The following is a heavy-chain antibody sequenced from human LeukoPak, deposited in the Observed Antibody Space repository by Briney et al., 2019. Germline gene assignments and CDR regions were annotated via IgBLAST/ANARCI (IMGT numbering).Heavy chain of an antibody. V-gene: IGHV3-15*01. CDR3: ARVHGGYPFDY. CDR2: IKAKAHGGTI. J-gene: IGHJ4*02. D-gene: IGHD2-15*01. Sequence: GGSLRLSCAASGFTFINAWMAWVRQAPGKGLEWVGRIKAKAHGGTIEYAAPVKGRFTISRDNAKNSLYLQKNSLRAEDTAVYYCARVHGGYPFDYWGQGTLVTVSS. CDR1: GFTFINAW.